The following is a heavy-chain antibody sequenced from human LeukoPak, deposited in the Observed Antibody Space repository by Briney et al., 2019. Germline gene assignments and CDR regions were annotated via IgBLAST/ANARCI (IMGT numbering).Heavy chain of an antibody. J-gene: IGHJ5*02. D-gene: IGHD2-2*01. CDR2: IYHSGST. CDR3: ARDYCTSTTCPNWFDP. V-gene: IGHV4-59*12. Sequence: SETLSLTCTVSGGSISSYYLSWIRQPPGKGLEWIGEIYHSGSTNYNLSLKSRVTISVDKSKNQFSLKLNSVTAADTTVYYCARDYCTSTTCPNWFDPWGQGTLVTVSS. CDR1: GGSISSYY.